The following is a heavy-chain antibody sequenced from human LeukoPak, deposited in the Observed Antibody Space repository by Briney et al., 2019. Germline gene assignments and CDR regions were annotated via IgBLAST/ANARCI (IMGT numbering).Heavy chain of an antibody. CDR3: ARGDSGYDAGTDYFDY. D-gene: IGHD5-12*01. Sequence: SVKVSCKASGGTFSSYAISWVRQAPGQGLEWMGGIIPIFGTANYAQKFQGRVTITADKSTSTAYMELSSLRSEDTAVYYCARGDSGYDAGTDYFDYWGQGTLVTVSS. V-gene: IGHV1-69*06. CDR1: GGTFSSYA. J-gene: IGHJ4*02. CDR2: IIPIFGTA.